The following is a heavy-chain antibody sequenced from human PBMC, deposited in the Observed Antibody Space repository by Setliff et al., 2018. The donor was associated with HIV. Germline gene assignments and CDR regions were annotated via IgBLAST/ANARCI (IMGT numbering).Heavy chain of an antibody. CDR1: GYTFLNYG. D-gene: IGHD6-19*01. J-gene: IGHJ5*02. CDR2: INVGNGNT. Sequence: ASVKVSCKASGYTFLNYGISWVRQTPGRGLEWMAWINVGNGNTKTARKFQGRVALTTDTSTSTAHMELRNLRSDDTAVYYCARESGMAVVGTWRRLDPWGQGTLVTVSS. V-gene: IGHV1-18*01. CDR3: ARESGMAVVGTWRRLDP.